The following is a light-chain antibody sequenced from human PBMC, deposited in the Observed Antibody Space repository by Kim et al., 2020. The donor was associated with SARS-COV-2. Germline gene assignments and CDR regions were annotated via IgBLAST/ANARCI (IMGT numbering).Light chain of an antibody. CDR3: QVWDNSSDHVV. V-gene: IGLV3-21*04. J-gene: IGLJ2*01. CDR2: YDS. Sequence: APGKTARITCGGNNIGSKSVHWYQRKPGKAPVLVIYYDSDRPSGIPERFSGSNSGNTATLTISRVEAGDEADYYCQVWDNSSDHVVFGGGTQLTVL. CDR1: NIGSKS.